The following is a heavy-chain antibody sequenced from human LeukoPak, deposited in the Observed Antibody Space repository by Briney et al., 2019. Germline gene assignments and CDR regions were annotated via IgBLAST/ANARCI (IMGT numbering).Heavy chain of an antibody. CDR3: ARDWVPAAIPRYYYYYGMDV. J-gene: IGHJ6*02. CDR2: INPNSGGT. CDR1: GYTFTGYY. V-gene: IGHV1-2*02. D-gene: IGHD2-2*02. Sequence: ASVKVSCKASGYTFTGYYMHWVRQAPGQGLEWMGWINPNSGGTNYAQKFQGRVTMTRDTSISTAYMELSRLRSDDTAVYYCARDWVPAAIPRYYYYYGMDVWGQGTTVTVSS.